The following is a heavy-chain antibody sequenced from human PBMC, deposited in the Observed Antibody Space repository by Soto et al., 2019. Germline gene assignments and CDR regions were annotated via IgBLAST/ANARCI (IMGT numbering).Heavy chain of an antibody. J-gene: IGHJ2*01. CDR3: ARAPSWWYFDL. CDR1: GYTFSTYA. Sequence: ASVKVSCKASGYTFSTYAMHWVRQAPGQRLEWMGWINAGNGNTKYSQKFQGRVTITRDTSASTAYMELSSLRSEDTAVYYCARAPSWWYFDLWGRGTLVTVS. V-gene: IGHV1-3*01. CDR2: INAGNGNT.